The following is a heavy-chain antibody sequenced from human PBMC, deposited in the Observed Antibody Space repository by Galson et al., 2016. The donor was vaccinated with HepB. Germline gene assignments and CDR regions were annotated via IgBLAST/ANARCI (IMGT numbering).Heavy chain of an antibody. D-gene: IGHD1-1*01. CDR3: ARETAGTGTSDYDYTLDV. V-gene: IGHV6-1*01. CDR1: GDSVSSNSAD. CDR2: TYYRSKWYK. Sequence: CAISGDSVSSNSADWNWIRLSPSRGLEWLGRTYYRSKWYKEYAESVKSLTTINAHTSENHFSLQLNSVTPEDKDVYYCARETAGTGTSDYDYTLDVWGQGTTV. J-gene: IGHJ6*02.